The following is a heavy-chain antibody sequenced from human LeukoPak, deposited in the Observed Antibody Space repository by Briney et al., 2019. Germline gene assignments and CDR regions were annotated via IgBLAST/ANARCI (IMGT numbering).Heavy chain of an antibody. Sequence: PGGSLRLSCAASRFTFSDYWMSWVRQAPGKGLEWVANIKQDGGEEYYVDSVKGRFTISRDNAKNSLYLQMNSLRAEDTAVYYCAGSSGWARYFDYWGQGTLVTVFS. D-gene: IGHD6-19*01. CDR1: RFTFSDYW. CDR3: AGSSGWARYFDY. CDR2: IKQDGGEE. J-gene: IGHJ4*02. V-gene: IGHV3-7*05.